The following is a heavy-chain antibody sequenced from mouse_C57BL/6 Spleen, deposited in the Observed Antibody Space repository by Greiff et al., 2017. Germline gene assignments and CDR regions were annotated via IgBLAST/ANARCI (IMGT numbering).Heavy chain of an antibody. J-gene: IGHJ4*01. Sequence: QVQLQQPGAELVKPGASVKLSCKASGYTFTSYWMHWVKQRPGQGLEWIGMIHPNSGSTNYNEKFKSKATLTVDKSSSTAYMQLSSLTSEDSAVYYCARGGGNWDAVNAMDYWGQGTSVTVSS. CDR1: GYTFTSYW. V-gene: IGHV1-64*01. CDR3: ARGGGNWDAVNAMDY. CDR2: IHPNSGST. D-gene: IGHD4-1*01.